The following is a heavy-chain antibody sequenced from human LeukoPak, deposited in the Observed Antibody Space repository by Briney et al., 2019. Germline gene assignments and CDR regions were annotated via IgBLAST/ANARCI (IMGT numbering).Heavy chain of an antibody. CDR1: GGTFSSYA. CDR3: ARVVGYCTNGVCRQRYFDL. Sequence: SVKVSCKASGGTFSSYAISWVRQAPGQGLEWLGGIIPIFGTANYAQKFQGRVTITADESTSTAYMELSSLRSEDTAVYYCARVVGYCTNGVCRQRYFDLWGRGTLVTVSS. V-gene: IGHV1-69*13. J-gene: IGHJ2*01. D-gene: IGHD2-8*01. CDR2: IIPIFGTA.